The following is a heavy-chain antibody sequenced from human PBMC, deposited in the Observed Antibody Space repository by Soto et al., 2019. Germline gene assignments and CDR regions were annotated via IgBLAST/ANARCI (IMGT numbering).Heavy chain of an antibody. D-gene: IGHD1-26*01. V-gene: IGHV4-59*01. J-gene: IGHJ5*02. CDR2: IYYTGDT. Sequence: PSGPTTLTRTFSSASINTYYWHWIRITTGKGLEWIGYIYYTGDTNYNPSLKSRVTISLDTSKNQFSLKLSSVTAADTAVYYCARDPSGHPPLYRFDPWGQGTLVTVS. CDR3: ARDPSGHPPLYRFDP. CDR1: SASINTYY.